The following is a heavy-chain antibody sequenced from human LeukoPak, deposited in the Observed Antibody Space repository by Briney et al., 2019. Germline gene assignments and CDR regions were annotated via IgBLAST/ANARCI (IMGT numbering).Heavy chain of an antibody. CDR2: INYSGST. Sequence: SETLSLTCTVSGVSISSSSYYWSWIRQPPGKGLEWIATINYSGSTFYNPSLKSRVTISVDTSKNQFSLKLSSVTAADTTVYYCARYVVYGSGFYYFDYWGQGTLVTVSS. CDR3: ARYVVYGSGFYYFDY. V-gene: IGHV4-39*01. CDR1: GVSISSSSYY. D-gene: IGHD3-10*01. J-gene: IGHJ4*02.